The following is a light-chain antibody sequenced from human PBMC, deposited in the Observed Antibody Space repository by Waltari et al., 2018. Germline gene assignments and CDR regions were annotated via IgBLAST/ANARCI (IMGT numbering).Light chain of an antibody. J-gene: IGKJ3*01. Sequence: DIVMTQSPDSLAVSLGERATINCKSSQTLLYNSNSRNYLAWCQQKPGQPRKLLIYWASTRESGVPDRFSGSGSGTDFTLTISSLQAEDVAVYSCQQYYSIPFTFGPGTKVDIK. CDR2: WAS. CDR3: QQYYSIPFT. CDR1: QTLLYNSNSRNY. V-gene: IGKV4-1*01.